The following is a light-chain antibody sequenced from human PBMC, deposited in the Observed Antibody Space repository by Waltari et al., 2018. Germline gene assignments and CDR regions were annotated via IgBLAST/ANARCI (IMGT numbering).Light chain of an antibody. CDR1: QSVFWNSNKNNY. J-gene: IGKJ4*01. Sequence: IVMPQYPDSPAVSPGDWSPLNCWATQSVFWNSNKNNYLPLYQHKPGQPPKLLFYWASTREYGVPDRFSGRGSGTDFTLTINNLQAEYVAVYYCQQYYSFPLTFGGGTKLEIK. CDR2: WAS. CDR3: QQYYSFPLT. V-gene: IGKV4-1*01.